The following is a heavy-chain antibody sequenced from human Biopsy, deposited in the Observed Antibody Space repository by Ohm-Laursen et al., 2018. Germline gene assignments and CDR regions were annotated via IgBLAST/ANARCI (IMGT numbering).Heavy chain of an antibody. CDR3: ARDRGYYSDRTVPGYFDL. CDR1: GGSISGYY. J-gene: IGHJ2*01. Sequence: PGTLSLTCTVSGGSISGYYWTWIRQPPGRGLQWIGYIYYTGNTDYNPSLQSRVTISVDTSKNHFSLRLRSMTPADTAMYYCARDRGYYSDRTVPGYFDLWGRGTLVTVSS. CDR2: IYYTGNT. V-gene: IGHV4-59*01. D-gene: IGHD3-22*01.